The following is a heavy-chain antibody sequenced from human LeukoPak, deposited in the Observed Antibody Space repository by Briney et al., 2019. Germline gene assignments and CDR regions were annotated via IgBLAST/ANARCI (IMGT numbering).Heavy chain of an antibody. CDR2: INHSGST. J-gene: IGHJ4*02. V-gene: IGHV4-34*01. Sequence: ASETLSLTCAVYGETFIHNFWTWIRQPPGKGLEWIGQINHSGSTYYNPSLKSRVTILVNTSKNQFSLKLTSVTAADTAVYYRARAMPYFYGSIAVPGTIDYWGQGILVTVSS. CDR1: GETFIHNF. D-gene: IGHD6-19*01. CDR3: ARAMPYFYGSIAVPGTIDY.